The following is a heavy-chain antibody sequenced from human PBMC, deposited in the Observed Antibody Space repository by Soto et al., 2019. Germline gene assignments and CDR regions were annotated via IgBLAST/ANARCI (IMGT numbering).Heavy chain of an antibody. D-gene: IGHD6-19*01. V-gene: IGHV1-18*01. CDR1: GYTFTSSG. CDR3: ATLTYPSGLAF. J-gene: IGHJ4*01. CDR2: ISTYNGNT. Sequence: QVQLVQSGAEVQKPGASVKVSCKASGYTFTSSGIGWVRQAPGQGLEWMGWISTYNGNTNYAQELQGRVTMTADTSTTTAYMEVRGLRSDDTAVYYCATLTYPSGLAFWGHGTLVTVSS.